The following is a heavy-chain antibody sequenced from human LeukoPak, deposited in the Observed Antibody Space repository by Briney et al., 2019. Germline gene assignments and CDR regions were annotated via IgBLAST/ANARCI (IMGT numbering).Heavy chain of an antibody. CDR1: GFTFSTCW. CDR3: VRWDILTGGGAS. Sequence: GGSLRLSCGASGFTFSTCWMHWLRQVPGEGLVWLSRINGDRSITNYADSVKGRFTISRDNAKNTLYLQMNSLRAGDRAVYHCVRWDILTGGGASWGKGTLVSVSS. CDR2: INGDRSIT. J-gene: IGHJ5*02. V-gene: IGHV3-74*01. D-gene: IGHD3-9*01.